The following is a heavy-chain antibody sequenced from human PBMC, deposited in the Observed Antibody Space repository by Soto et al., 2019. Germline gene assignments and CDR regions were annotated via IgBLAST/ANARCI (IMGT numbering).Heavy chain of an antibody. V-gene: IGHV3-23*01. CDR2: VTGSGATT. D-gene: IGHD1-26*01. CDR1: GFTFGDYT. CDR3: ARAPKNQLLSRLY. J-gene: IGHJ4*02. Sequence: VGSLRLSCAASGFTFGDYTMNCVRQAPGKALEWVSIVTGSGATTYYADSVKGRFTISRYKSKSMLYLQMNSLRAEDTALYYCARAPKNQLLSRLYWGQGAMVTVSS.